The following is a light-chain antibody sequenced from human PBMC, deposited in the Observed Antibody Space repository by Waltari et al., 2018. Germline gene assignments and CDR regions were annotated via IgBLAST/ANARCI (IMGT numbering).Light chain of an antibody. CDR2: WAS. CDR3: QQYYSTPWT. CDR1: RRVLYSSNNKTY. J-gene: IGKJ1*01. Sequence: VMTESPEPPAVAPGVRPTISCTASRRVLYSSNNKTYLAWYQQKPGQPPKLLIYWASTRESGVPDRFSGSGSGTDFTLTISSLQAEDVAVYYCQQYYSTPWTFGQGTKVEIK. V-gene: IGKV4-1*01.